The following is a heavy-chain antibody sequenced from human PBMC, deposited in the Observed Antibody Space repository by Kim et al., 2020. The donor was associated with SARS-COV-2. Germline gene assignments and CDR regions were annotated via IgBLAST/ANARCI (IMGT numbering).Heavy chain of an antibody. Sequence: GGSLRLSCAASGFTFSSYSMNWVRQAPGKGLEWVSSISSSSSYIYYEDSVKGRFTISRDNAKNSLYLQMNSLRAEDTAVYYCARDMYYYGSGSYYSNWG. J-gene: IGHJ1*01. CDR3: ARDMYYYGSGSYYSN. CDR2: ISSSSSYI. D-gene: IGHD3-10*01. CDR1: GFTFSSYS. V-gene: IGHV3-21*01.